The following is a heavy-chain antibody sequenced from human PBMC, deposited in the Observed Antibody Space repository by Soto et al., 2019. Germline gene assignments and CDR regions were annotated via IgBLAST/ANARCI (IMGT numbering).Heavy chain of an antibody. CDR2: INDNGNKK. CDR1: GFTFRNDW. Sequence: PGGALRLSCAASGFTFRNDWMSWVRQDPGKGLEWGANINDNGNKKYNWDLGKGESTISRENARSALNLKMNSLRVEDTAIYYCVREPVARVICSGTSCLDYWGQGTRVTVSS. V-gene: IGHV3-7*03. D-gene: IGHD2-2*01. J-gene: IGHJ4*02. CDR3: VREPVARVICSGTSCLDY.